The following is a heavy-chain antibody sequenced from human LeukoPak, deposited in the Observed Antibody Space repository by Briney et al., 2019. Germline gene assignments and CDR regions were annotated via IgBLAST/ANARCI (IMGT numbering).Heavy chain of an antibody. J-gene: IGHJ6*02. D-gene: IGHD2-2*01. Sequence: SETLSLTCTVSGGSISSGGYYWSWIRQHPGKGLEWIGYIYYSGSTYYNPSLKSRVTISVDTSKNQFSLKLSSVTAADTAVYYCARTIVVVPANGMDVWGQGTTVTVSS. V-gene: IGHV4-31*03. CDR3: ARTIVVVPANGMDV. CDR2: IYYSGST. CDR1: GGSISSGGYY.